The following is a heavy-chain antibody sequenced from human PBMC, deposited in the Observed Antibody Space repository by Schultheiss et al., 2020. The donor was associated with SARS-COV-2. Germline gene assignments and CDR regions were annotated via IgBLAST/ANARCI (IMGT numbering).Heavy chain of an antibody. Sequence: SVKVSCKASGGTFSSYAISWVRQAPGQGLEWMGGIIPIFGTANYAQKFQGRVTITADKSTSTTYMELSSLRSEDTAVYYCARGRTVTTFYFDYWGQGTLVTVSS. J-gene: IGHJ4*02. D-gene: IGHD4-17*01. V-gene: IGHV1-69*06. CDR1: GGTFSSYA. CDR3: ARGRTVTTFYFDY. CDR2: IIPIFGTA.